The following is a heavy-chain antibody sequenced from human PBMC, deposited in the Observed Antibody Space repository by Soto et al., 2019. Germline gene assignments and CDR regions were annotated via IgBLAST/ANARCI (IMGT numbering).Heavy chain of an antibody. CDR2: ISGYNGNT. Sequence: QVQLVQSGAEVKKPGASVKVSCKASGYTFTSYGISWGRQAPGQGLEWMGWISGYNGNTKYAQKLQGRVTMTTDTSTSTAYRELRSLRSDDTAVYYCARDLGGQIVDYWGQGTLVTVSS. V-gene: IGHV1-18*01. CDR1: GYTFTSYG. CDR3: ARDLGGQIVDY. J-gene: IGHJ4*02. D-gene: IGHD1-26*01.